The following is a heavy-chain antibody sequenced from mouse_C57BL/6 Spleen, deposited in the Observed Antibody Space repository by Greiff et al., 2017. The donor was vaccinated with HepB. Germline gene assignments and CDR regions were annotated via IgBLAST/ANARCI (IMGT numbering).Heavy chain of an antibody. Sequence: EVQRVKSGEGLVKPGGSLKLSCAASGFTFSSYAMSWVRQTPEKRLEWVAYISSGGDYIYYADTVKGRFTISRDNARNTLYLQMSSLKSEDTAMYYCTRDYYGNYFDYWGQGTTLTVSS. CDR2: ISSGGDYI. V-gene: IGHV5-9-1*02. CDR3: TRDYYGNYFDY. J-gene: IGHJ2*01. D-gene: IGHD2-1*01. CDR1: GFTFSSYA.